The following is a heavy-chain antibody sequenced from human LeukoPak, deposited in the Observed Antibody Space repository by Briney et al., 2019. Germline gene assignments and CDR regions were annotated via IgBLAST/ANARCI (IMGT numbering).Heavy chain of an antibody. J-gene: IGHJ4*02. V-gene: IGHV4-39*07. CDR2: IYYSGST. D-gene: IGHD1-1*01. Sequence: GSLRLSCAASGFTFSTYSMNWVRQPPGKGLEWIGSIYYSGSTYYNPSLKSRVTISVDTSKNQFSLKLSSVTAADTAVYYCARVFPVGTTSGYWGQGTLVTVSS. CDR3: ARVFPVGTTSGY. CDR1: GFTFSTYS.